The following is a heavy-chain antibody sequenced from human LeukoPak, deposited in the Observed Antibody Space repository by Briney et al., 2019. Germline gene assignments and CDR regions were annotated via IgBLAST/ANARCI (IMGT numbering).Heavy chain of an antibody. CDR1: GGSISSYY. D-gene: IGHD3-22*01. CDR2: IYNSGST. Sequence: SETLSLTCTVSGGSISSYYWSWIRQPPGKGREWIGYIYNSGSTNYNPSLKSRVTISVDTSKNQFSLQLSSVTAADTAVYYCARQRFYYDSNGYYYFNYFDYWGQGTLVTVSS. V-gene: IGHV4-59*08. CDR3: ARQRFYYDSNGYYYFNYFDY. J-gene: IGHJ4*02.